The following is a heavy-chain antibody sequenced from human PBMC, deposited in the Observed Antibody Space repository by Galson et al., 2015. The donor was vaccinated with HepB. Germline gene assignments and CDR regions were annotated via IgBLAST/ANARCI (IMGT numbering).Heavy chain of an antibody. V-gene: IGHV3-30*18. J-gene: IGHJ4*02. Sequence: SLRLSCAASGFTFSSYGMHWVRQAPGKGLEWVAVISYDGSNKYYADSVKGRFTISRDNSKNTLYLQMNSLRAEDTAVYYCAKEGFGYGDYSFDYWGQGTLVTVSS. CDR3: AKEGFGYGDYSFDY. CDR1: GFTFSSYG. CDR2: ISYDGSNK. D-gene: IGHD4-17*01.